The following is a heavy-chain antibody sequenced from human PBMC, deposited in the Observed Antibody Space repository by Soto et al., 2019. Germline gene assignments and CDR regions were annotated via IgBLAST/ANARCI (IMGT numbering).Heavy chain of an antibody. CDR3: ARDAPHKYYDYVWGSYIIGESHYYYGMDV. D-gene: IGHD3-16*01. Sequence: GGSLRLSCAASGFTFSSYSMNWVRQAPGKGLEWVSSISSSSSCIYYADSVTGRFTISRDNAKTSLYLQMNSLRAGDTAVYYCARDAPHKYYDYVWGSYIIGESHYYYGMDVWGQGTTVTVSS. J-gene: IGHJ6*02. V-gene: IGHV3-21*01. CDR2: ISSSSSCI. CDR1: GFTFSSYS.